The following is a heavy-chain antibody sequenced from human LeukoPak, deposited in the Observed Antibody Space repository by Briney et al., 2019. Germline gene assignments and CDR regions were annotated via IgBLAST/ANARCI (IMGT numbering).Heavy chain of an antibody. J-gene: IGHJ6*02. D-gene: IGHD2-15*01. Sequence: SDTMSLTCTVSGGSIRSSSYYWGWIRQPPGKGLEWIGSIYYSGSTYYNPSLKSRVTISVDTSKNQFSLKLSSVTAADPAVYYCARHRAGSYYYSGMDVWGQGTTVTVSS. CDR3: ARHRAGSYYYSGMDV. CDR1: GGSIRSSSYY. V-gene: IGHV4-39*01. CDR2: IYYSGST.